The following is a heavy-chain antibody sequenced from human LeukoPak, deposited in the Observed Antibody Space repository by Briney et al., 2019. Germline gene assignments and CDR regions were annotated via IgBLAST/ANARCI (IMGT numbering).Heavy chain of an antibody. J-gene: IGHJ4*02. V-gene: IGHV3-23*01. CDR1: GFTFSNYA. D-gene: IGHD1-26*01. Sequence: GGSLRLSCAASGFTFSNYAMSWVRQAPGKGLEWVSVISDSGDSTFYADSVKGRFTISRDNSKNTLFLQMNSLRAEDTAVYYCARAPVVGASGYFDYWGQGTLVTVSS. CDR3: ARAPVVGASGYFDY. CDR2: ISDSGDST.